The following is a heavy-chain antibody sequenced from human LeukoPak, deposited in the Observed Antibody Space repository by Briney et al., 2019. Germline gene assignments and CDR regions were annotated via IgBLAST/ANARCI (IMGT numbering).Heavy chain of an antibody. CDR2: FNTYTGNP. Sequence: ASVKVSCKASGYSFTTYGMNWVPQAPGQGLEWMGWFNTYTGNPTYAQGFTGRFVSSMDTSASTAYLQISSLKAEDMAMYYCARWGWLDAFDIWGQGTMVTVSS. CDR1: GYSFTTYG. J-gene: IGHJ3*02. V-gene: IGHV7-81*01. CDR3: ARWGWLDAFDI. D-gene: IGHD5-12*01.